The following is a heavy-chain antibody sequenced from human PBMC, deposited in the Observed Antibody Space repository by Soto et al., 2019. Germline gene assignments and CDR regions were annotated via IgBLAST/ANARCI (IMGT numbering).Heavy chain of an antibody. CDR1: AGSLSSGDYY. CDR2: IYYSGST. CDR3: ARERSAIADPEWVPSIEFYP. J-gene: IGHJ5*02. Sequence: SETLSLTCTVSAGSLSSGDYYWSWILHPPGKGLEWIGYIYYSGSTYYNPSLKSRVTISVDTSNNQFSLKLSPVIAADTAVYYCARERSAIADPEWVPSIEFYPWGKGTLVTVS. V-gene: IGHV4-30-4*01. D-gene: IGHD2-8*01.